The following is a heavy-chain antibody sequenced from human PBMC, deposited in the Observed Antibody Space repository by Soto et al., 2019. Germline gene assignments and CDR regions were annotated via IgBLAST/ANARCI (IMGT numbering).Heavy chain of an antibody. V-gene: IGHV1-3*01. Sequence: QVQLVQSGAEVKKPGASVKVSCTASGYTVTNYAMHWVRQAPGQRLEWMGWINAGNGDTKYSQNFQGRVTITRDTSASTAYMELSSLRSEDTAVYYCARDPYYDFCSGSNWFDPWGQGTLVTVSA. CDR2: INAGNGDT. CDR1: GYTVTNYA. CDR3: ARDPYYDFCSGSNWFDP. D-gene: IGHD3-3*01. J-gene: IGHJ5*02.